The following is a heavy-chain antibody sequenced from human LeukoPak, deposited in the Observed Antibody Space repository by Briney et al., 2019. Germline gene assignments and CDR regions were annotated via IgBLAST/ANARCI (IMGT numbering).Heavy chain of an antibody. CDR1: GFTFGDYA. Sequence: GGSLRLSCTASGFTFGDYAMSWVRQAPGKGLEWVGFIRSKAYGGTTEYAASVKDRFTISRDDSKSIAYLQMNSLKTEDTAVYYCTHGYEFFDYWGQGTLVTVSS. CDR2: IRSKAYGGTT. CDR3: THGYEFFDY. D-gene: IGHD5-12*01. V-gene: IGHV3-49*04. J-gene: IGHJ4*02.